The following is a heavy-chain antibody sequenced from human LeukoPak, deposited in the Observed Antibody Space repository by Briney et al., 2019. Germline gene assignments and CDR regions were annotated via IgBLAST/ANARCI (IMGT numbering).Heavy chain of an antibody. Sequence: ASVKVSCKASGYTFTSYGINWVRQAPGQGLEWMGWISAYNGNTNYAQKFQGRVTMTRDTSISTAYMELSRLRSDDTAVYYCARDPFFSIVGATYYFDYWGQGTLVTVSS. CDR1: GYTFTSYG. V-gene: IGHV1-18*01. D-gene: IGHD1-26*01. CDR2: ISAYNGNT. CDR3: ARDPFFSIVGATYYFDY. J-gene: IGHJ4*02.